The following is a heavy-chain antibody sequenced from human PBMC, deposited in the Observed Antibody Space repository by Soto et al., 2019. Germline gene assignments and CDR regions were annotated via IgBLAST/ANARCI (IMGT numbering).Heavy chain of an antibody. Sequence: ASVKVSCKASGYTFTSYGISWVRQAPGQGLEWMGWISAYNGNTNYAQKLQGRVTMTTDTSTSTAYMELRSLRSDDTAVYYCARDRDSRSRYWFAPWGQGTLVTVYS. CDR1: GYTFTSYG. CDR2: ISAYNGNT. V-gene: IGHV1-18*01. J-gene: IGHJ5*02. CDR3: ARDRDSRSRYWFAP. D-gene: IGHD6-13*01.